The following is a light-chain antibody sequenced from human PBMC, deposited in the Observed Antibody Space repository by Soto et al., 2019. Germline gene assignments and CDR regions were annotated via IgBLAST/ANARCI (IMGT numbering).Light chain of an antibody. CDR2: DAS. CDR1: QSVSTY. J-gene: IGKJ1*01. Sequence: EIVLTQSPATLSLSPGERATLSCRASQSVSTYLAWYQQKPGQAPRLLIYDASKRATGIPARFSGSGSGTDFTPTSTSLEPEDFGVYYCQQRSNWPPTWTFGQGTKVDIK. CDR3: QQRSNWPPTWT. V-gene: IGKV3-11*01.